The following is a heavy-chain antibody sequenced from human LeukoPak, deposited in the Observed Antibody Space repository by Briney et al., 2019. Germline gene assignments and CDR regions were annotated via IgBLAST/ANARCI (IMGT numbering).Heavy chain of an antibody. Sequence: SVKVSCKASGGTFSSYAISWVRQAPGQGLEWMGRIIPNLGIANYAQKFQGRVTITADKSTSTAYMELSSLRSEDTAVYYCARWAYYYDSSGYHWFDPWGQGTLVTVSS. CDR2: IIPNLGIA. D-gene: IGHD3-22*01. CDR1: GGTFSSYA. J-gene: IGHJ5*02. V-gene: IGHV1-69*04. CDR3: ARWAYYYDSSGYHWFDP.